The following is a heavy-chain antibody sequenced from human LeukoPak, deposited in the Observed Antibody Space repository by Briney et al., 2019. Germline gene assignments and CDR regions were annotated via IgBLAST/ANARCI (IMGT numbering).Heavy chain of an antibody. Sequence: GGSLRLSCAASGFTFDDYAMHWVRQAPGKGLEWVSLISGDGGSTYYADSVKGRFTISRDNSKNSLYLQMNSLRTEDTALYYCAKDGGHNGYYDSWSGSLRGWFDPWGQGTLVTVSS. D-gene: IGHD3-3*01. CDR2: ISGDGGST. CDR1: GFTFDDYA. J-gene: IGHJ5*02. CDR3: AKDGGHNGYYDSWSGSLRGWFDP. V-gene: IGHV3-43*02.